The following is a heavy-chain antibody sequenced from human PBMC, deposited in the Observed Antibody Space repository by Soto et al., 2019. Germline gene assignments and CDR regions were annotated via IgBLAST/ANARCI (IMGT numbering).Heavy chain of an antibody. D-gene: IGHD3-9*01. CDR1: GYTFTSYY. CDR3: ARGVGILRYFDWLSSDY. V-gene: IGHV1-46*01. Sequence: GASVKVSCKASGYTFTSYYMHWVRQAPGQGLEWMGIINPSGGSTSYAQKFQGRVTMTRDTSTSTVYMELSSLRSEDTAVYYCARGVGILRYFDWLSSDYWGQGTLVTVSS. J-gene: IGHJ4*02. CDR2: INPSGGST.